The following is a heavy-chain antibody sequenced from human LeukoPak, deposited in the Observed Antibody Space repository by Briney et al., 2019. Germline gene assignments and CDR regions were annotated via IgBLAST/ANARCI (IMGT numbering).Heavy chain of an antibody. CDR2: IKQDGSEK. J-gene: IGHJ4*02. V-gene: IGHV3-7*01. CDR1: GFTFSSYA. CDR3: ARDYDFWSGYLPYLDY. D-gene: IGHD3-3*01. Sequence: GGSLRLSCAASGFTFSSYAMSWVRQAPGKGLEWVANIKQDGSEKYYVDSVKGRFTISRDNAKNSLYLQMNSLRAEDTAVYYCARDYDFWSGYLPYLDYWGQGTLVTVSS.